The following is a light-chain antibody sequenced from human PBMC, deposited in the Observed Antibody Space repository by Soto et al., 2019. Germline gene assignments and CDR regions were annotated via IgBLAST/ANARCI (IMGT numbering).Light chain of an antibody. J-gene: IGKJ4*01. V-gene: IGKV1-5*01. CDR3: QQYNSYSLN. Sequence: DIQVTQSPSTRSASVGDRVTITCRASQSISTWLAWYQQKPGKAPKLLIYDASNLESGVPSRFSGSGSGTEFTLTISSLQPDDFATYYCQQYNSYSLNYGGGTKVDI. CDR2: DAS. CDR1: QSISTW.